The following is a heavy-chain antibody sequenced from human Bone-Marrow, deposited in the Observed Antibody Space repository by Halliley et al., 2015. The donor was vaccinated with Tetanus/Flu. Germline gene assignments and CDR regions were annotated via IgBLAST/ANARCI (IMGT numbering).Heavy chain of an antibody. D-gene: IGHD5-12*01. Sequence: SLRLSCAASGFTFGSSWMNWVRQPPGKGLEWVATINQDGRETDYVDSVKGRFTISRDNAKKSVYLEMNILSAEDTAVFFCARDRRDGFRRLDYWGQGVLVTVSS. V-gene: IGHV3-7*01. CDR2: INQDGRET. CDR1: GFTFGSSW. CDR3: ARDRRDGFRRLDY. J-gene: IGHJ4*02.